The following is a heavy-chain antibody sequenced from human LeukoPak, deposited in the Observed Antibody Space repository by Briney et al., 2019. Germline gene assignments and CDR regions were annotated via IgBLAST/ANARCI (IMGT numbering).Heavy chain of an antibody. Sequence: GGSLRLSCEASGFTFGSFAMSWVRQAPGKGLEWLSGVSASGHYIYNADSVKGRFSISRDSSKNTLYIEMNSLRAEDTAVYYCARDGSWGDYQFYFYMDVWDKGTTVTVSS. V-gene: IGHV3-23*01. CDR2: VSASGHYI. CDR1: GFTFGSFA. CDR3: ARDGSWGDYQFYFYMDV. J-gene: IGHJ6*03. D-gene: IGHD2-2*01.